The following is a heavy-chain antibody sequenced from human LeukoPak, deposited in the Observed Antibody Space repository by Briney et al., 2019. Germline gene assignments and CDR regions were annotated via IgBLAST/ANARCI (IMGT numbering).Heavy chain of an antibody. CDR3: AMVDYGDWYFDY. D-gene: IGHD4-17*01. V-gene: IGHV4-59*01. Sequence: SATLSLTCTVSGGSIGRYFWSWVRQSPGRGLEGLGSVLCSGTTNYPPSLSGRVTISVDTSKTQFSLKLSSVTAAATAVYYCAMVDYGDWYFDYWGQGTLVTVSS. CDR1: GGSIGRYF. J-gene: IGHJ4*02. CDR2: VLCSGTT.